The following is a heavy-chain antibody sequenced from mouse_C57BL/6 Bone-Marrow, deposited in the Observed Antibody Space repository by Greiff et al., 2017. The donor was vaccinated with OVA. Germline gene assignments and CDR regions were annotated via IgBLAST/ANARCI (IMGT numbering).Heavy chain of an antibody. CDR2: INSDGGST. J-gene: IGHJ4*01. V-gene: IGHV5-2*01. CDR1: EYEFPSHD. CDR3: ARLYGYDGNYYAMDY. Sequence: EVKVVESGGGLVQPGESLKLSCESNEYEFPSHDMSWVRKTPEKRLELVAAINSDGGSTYYPDTMERRFIISRDNTKKTLYLQMSSLRSEDTALYYCARLYGYDGNYYAMDYWGQGTSVTVSS. D-gene: IGHD2-2*01.